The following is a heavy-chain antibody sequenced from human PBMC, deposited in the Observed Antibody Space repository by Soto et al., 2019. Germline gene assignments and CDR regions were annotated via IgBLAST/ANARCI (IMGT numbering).Heavy chain of an antibody. CDR1: GFTFSVYT. V-gene: IGHV3-21*01. CDR3: ARDPAPGDH. J-gene: IGHJ5*02. Sequence: PGGSLRLSCVASGFTFSVYTMNWVRQAPGKGLEWVSSIVSSGSYVYYADSLKGRFTISRDNARNSLYLQMNSLRAEDTAVYYCARDPAPGDHWGQGTLVTVSS. CDR2: IVSSGSYV. D-gene: IGHD6-13*01.